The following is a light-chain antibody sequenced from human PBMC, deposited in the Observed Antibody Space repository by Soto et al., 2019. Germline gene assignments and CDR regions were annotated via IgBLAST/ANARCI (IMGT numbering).Light chain of an antibody. CDR1: QTISSW. V-gene: IGKV1-5*03. CDR2: KAS. Sequence: DIQMTPSHSTLSASVVYSFHITCRASQTISSWLAWYQQKPGKDPKLLIYKASTLKSGFPSRFSGSGSGTEFTLTISSLQPDDFATYYCKQYNSYWTVGKGTKGDIK. J-gene: IGKJ1*01. CDR3: KQYNSYWT.